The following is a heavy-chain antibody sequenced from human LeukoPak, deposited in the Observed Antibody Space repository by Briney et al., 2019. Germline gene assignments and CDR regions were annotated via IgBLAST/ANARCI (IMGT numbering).Heavy chain of an antibody. Sequence: GASVKVSCKVSGYTLTELSMHWVRQAPGKGLEWMGGFDPEDGETIYAQKFQGRVTMTEDTSTYTAYLELSSLRSEDTAVYYCVVQGSSWWIDYMDVWGKGTTVTVSS. CDR3: VVQGSSWWIDYMDV. CDR2: FDPEDGET. V-gene: IGHV1-24*01. J-gene: IGHJ6*03. CDR1: GYTLTELS. D-gene: IGHD6-13*01.